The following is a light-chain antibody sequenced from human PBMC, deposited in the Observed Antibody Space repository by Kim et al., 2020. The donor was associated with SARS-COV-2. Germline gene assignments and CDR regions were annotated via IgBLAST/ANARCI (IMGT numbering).Light chain of an antibody. Sequence: DIVMTQSPATLSVSPGEGATLSCRASQSVSGNLAWYQQKPGQAPRLLIYGASTRATGIPARFSGSGSGTEFTLTISSLPSEDFAVYFCQQDDNSPPWAFGQGTKVDIK. V-gene: IGKV3-15*01. CDR1: QSVSGN. CDR2: GAS. J-gene: IGKJ1*01. CDR3: QQDDNSPPWA.